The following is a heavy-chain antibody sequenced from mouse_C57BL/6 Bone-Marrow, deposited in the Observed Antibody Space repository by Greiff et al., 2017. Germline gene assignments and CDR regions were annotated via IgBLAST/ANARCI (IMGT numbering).Heavy chain of an antibody. V-gene: IGHV5-17*01. J-gene: IGHJ2*01. CDR1: GFPFSDYG. CDR2: ISSGGSTI. CDR3: ARKRGSFDY. Sequence: EVKLVESGGGLVKPGGSLTLSCAASGFPFSDYGMHWFRQAPEKGLEWVAYISSGGSTIYYADTVKGRFTISRDTAKNTLFLQMTSLRAEDTAMYYCARKRGSFDYWGQGTTLTVSS.